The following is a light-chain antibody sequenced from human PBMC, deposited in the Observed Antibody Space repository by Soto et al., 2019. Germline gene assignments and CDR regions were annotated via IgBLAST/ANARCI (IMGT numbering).Light chain of an antibody. CDR1: QSVSSSY. CDR3: QQYGSSLLT. V-gene: IGKV3-20*01. CDR2: GAS. Sequence: EMVLTQSPATLSLSPGERATLSCRASQSVSSSYLAWYQQKPGQAPRLLIYGASSRASGIPDSFSGSGSGTAFTLTISRLEPDDFAVYYCQQYGSSLLTFGGGTKVEIK. J-gene: IGKJ4*01.